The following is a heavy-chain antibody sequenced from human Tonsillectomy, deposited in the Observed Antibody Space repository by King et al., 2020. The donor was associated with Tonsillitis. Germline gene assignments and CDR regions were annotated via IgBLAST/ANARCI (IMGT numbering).Heavy chain of an antibody. CDR3: ARDGDYESSGSYPFYSMDV. V-gene: IGHV4-4*07. CDR2: IYTSGST. CDR1: GGSISSYY. Sequence: VQLQESGPGLVKPSETLSLTCTVSGGSISSYYWTWIRQPAGKGLEWIGRIYTSGSTDYNPSLKSRVTMSVDTSKNQFSLKVSSVTAADTAVYYCARDGDYESSGSYPFYSMDVWGKGTTVTVSS. J-gene: IGHJ6*03. D-gene: IGHD3-22*01.